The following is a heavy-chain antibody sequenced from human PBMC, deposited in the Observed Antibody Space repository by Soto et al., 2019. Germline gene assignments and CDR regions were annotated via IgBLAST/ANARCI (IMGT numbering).Heavy chain of an antibody. CDR1: GGSISSRNW. CDR2: IYHSGST. J-gene: IGHJ6*02. CDR3: ARALEPDGPNSYYYGRDG. V-gene: IGHV4-4*02. Sequence: SETLSLTCAVSGGSISSRNWWSWVRQPPGKGLEWIGEIYHSGSTNYNPSLKSRITMSVDKSKNQFSLKLSSVTAADTAVYYSARALEPDGPNSYYYGRDGWGQGTTVTVSS. D-gene: IGHD2-8*01.